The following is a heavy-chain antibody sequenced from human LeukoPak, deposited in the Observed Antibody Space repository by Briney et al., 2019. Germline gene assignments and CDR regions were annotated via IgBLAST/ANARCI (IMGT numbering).Heavy chain of an antibody. CDR3: AKVGSGWYGVDY. D-gene: IGHD6-19*01. Sequence: GGSLRLSCAVSGITFSSYGIHWVRQAPGKGLEWVAFIRYDGTNKYYADSVKGRFTISRDNSKNTLYLQMNSLRAEDTAVYYCAKVGSGWYGVDYWGQGTLVTVSS. J-gene: IGHJ4*02. V-gene: IGHV3-30*02. CDR1: GITFSSYG. CDR2: IRYDGTNK.